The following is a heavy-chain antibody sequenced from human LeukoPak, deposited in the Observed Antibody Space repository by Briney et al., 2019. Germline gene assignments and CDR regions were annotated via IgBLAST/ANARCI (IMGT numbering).Heavy chain of an antibody. CDR2: INSGGST. D-gene: IGHD2-2*01. V-gene: IGHV3-23*01. J-gene: IGHJ4*02. CDR1: RFTFSSYA. Sequence: SGGSLRLSCAASRFTFSSYAMSWVRQAPGKGLEWVSAINSGGSTYYADSVKGRFTISRDNSKNTLYLQMNSLRAEDTAVYYCAKAPCSSTSCYFDYWGQGTPVTVSS. CDR3: AKAPCSSTSCYFDY.